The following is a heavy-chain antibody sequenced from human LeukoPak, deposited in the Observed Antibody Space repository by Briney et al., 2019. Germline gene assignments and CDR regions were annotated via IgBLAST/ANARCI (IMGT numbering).Heavy chain of an antibody. CDR1: GFTFSGYS. CDR2: ISSSSSTI. D-gene: IGHD3-22*01. V-gene: IGHV3-48*04. CDR3: ARDSFGYYYDSSGYYGFDY. Sequence: GGSLRLSCAASGFTFSGYSMNWVRQAPGKGLEWVSYISSSSSTIYYADSVKGRFTISRDNAKNSLYLQMNSLRAEDTAVYYCARDSFGYYYDSSGYYGFDYWGQGTLVTVSS. J-gene: IGHJ4*02.